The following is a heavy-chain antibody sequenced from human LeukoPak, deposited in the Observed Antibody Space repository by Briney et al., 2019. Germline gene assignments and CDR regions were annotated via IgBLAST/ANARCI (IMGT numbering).Heavy chain of an antibody. CDR3: AKGGAGYCSSTSCLYYFDY. CDR2: ISGSGDST. Sequence: PGGSLRLSCAPSGFTFSTYAMNWVRQAPGKGLEWVSTISGSGDSTYYADSVKGRFTISRDNSKNTLLLQMNSLRAEDTAVYYCAKGGAGYCSSTSCLYYFDYWGQGTLVTVST. V-gene: IGHV3-23*01. D-gene: IGHD2-2*01. J-gene: IGHJ4*02. CDR1: GFTFSTYA.